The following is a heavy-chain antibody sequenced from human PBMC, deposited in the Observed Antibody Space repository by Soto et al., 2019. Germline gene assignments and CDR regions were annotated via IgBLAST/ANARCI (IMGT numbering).Heavy chain of an antibody. CDR1: GGTFSSYT. J-gene: IGHJ4*02. V-gene: IGHV1-69*08. D-gene: IGHD2-15*01. Sequence: QVQLVQSGAEVKKPGSSVKVSCKASGGTFSSYTISWVRQAPGQGLEWMGRIIPILGIANYAQKFQGRVTITADKSTSTAYMELSSLRSQDTAVHYCARDLRYCSGGSCCEYFDYWGQGTLVTVSS. CDR2: IIPILGIA. CDR3: ARDLRYCSGGSCCEYFDY.